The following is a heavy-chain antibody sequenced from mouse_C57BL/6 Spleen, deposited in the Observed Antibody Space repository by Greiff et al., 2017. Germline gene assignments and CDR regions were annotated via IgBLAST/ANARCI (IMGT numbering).Heavy chain of an antibody. Sequence: QVQLQQSGAELARPGASVKLSCKASGYTFTSYGISWVKQRTGQGLEWIGEIYPRSGNTYYNEKFKGKATLTADKSSSTAYMELRSLTSEDSAVYFCALDYDGSYFDYWGQGTTLTVSS. CDR2: IYPRSGNT. CDR3: ALDYDGSYFDY. D-gene: IGHD2-4*01. J-gene: IGHJ2*01. CDR1: GYTFTSYG. V-gene: IGHV1-81*01.